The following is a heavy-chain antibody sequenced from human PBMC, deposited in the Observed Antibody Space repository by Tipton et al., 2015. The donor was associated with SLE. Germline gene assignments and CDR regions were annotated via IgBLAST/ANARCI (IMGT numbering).Heavy chain of an antibody. D-gene: IGHD3-3*01. CDR1: GIALRNFG. CDR3: ARDLDDFWSGYYGY. Sequence: SLRLSCVASGIALRNFGIHWVRQAPGKGLEWVSVIYSGGSTYYADSVKGRFTISRDNSKNTLYLQMNNLRAEDTAVYYCARDLDDFWSGYYGYWGQGTLVTVSS. CDR2: IYSGGST. J-gene: IGHJ4*02. V-gene: IGHV3-53*05.